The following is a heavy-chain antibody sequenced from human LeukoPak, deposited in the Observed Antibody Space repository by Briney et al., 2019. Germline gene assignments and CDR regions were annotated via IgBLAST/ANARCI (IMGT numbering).Heavy chain of an antibody. CDR3: ARIGGGSFPHYYHYMDV. J-gene: IGHJ6*03. Sequence: GGSLRLSCAASGFTFSSYWMHWVRQAPGKGLVWVSRINTDGSSTSYADSVKGRFTISRDNAKNTLYLQMNSLRAEDTAVYYCARIGGGSFPHYYHYMDVWGKGTTVTVSS. CDR2: INTDGSST. CDR1: GFTFSSYW. V-gene: IGHV3-74*01. D-gene: IGHD2-15*01.